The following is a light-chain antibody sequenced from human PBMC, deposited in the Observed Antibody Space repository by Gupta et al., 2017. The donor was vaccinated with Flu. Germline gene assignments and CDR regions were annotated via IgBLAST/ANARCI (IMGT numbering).Light chain of an antibody. CDR2: DVS. Sequence: GDRVTITCQATQGISISLNWYQQKTGEAPKLLISDVSNLEAGVPSRFSGGGSGTEFTLTITSLLPEDIATYYCQQYDNLPFTFAQGTRLEI. CDR3: QQYDNLPFT. J-gene: IGKJ5*01. V-gene: IGKV1-33*01. CDR1: QGISIS.